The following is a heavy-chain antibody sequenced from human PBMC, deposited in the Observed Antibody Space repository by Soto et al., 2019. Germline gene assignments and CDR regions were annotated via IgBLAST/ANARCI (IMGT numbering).Heavy chain of an antibody. CDR2: SRNEANSYTT. Sequence: EVQLVESGGGLVQPGGSLRLSCAASGFTLSDHYMDWVRQAPGKGLEWVGRSRNEANSYTTLYAASVKGTFTISRDDSKNSGSLQMNSLKTEDTAVYFCASISSGWSFDYWGQGTLVTVSS. J-gene: IGHJ4*02. CDR3: ASISSGWSFDY. V-gene: IGHV3-72*01. CDR1: GFTLSDHY. D-gene: IGHD6-19*01.